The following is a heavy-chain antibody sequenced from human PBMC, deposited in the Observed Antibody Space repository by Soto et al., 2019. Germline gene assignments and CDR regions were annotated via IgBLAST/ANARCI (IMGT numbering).Heavy chain of an antibody. D-gene: IGHD4-4*01. Sequence: SETLSLTCAVYGASISTNNWWCWGHEHTGKGLEQTRNLYHSGRTHCNPSLKSRVTISRYKSKNQCSLRFISMTAADTVVYYLAVTVPGAFTYGAQGPLVTAPQ. V-gene: IGHV4-4*02. CDR1: GASISTNNW. CDR2: LYHSGRT. J-gene: IGHJ4*02. CDR3: AVTVPGAFTY.